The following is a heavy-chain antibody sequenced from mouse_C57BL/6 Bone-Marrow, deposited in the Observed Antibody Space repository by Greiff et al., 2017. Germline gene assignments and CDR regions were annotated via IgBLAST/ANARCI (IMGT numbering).Heavy chain of an antibody. CDR3: TGHYYGSRVWYFDV. J-gene: IGHJ1*03. Sequence: VQLVESGAELVRPGASVTLSCKASGYTFTDYEMHWVKQTPVHGLEWIGAIDPETGGTAYNQKFKGKAILTADKSSSTAYVELRSLTSEDSAVYYCTGHYYGSRVWYFDVWGTGTTVTVSS. CDR2: IDPETGGT. D-gene: IGHD1-1*01. CDR1: GYTFTDYE. V-gene: IGHV1-15*01.